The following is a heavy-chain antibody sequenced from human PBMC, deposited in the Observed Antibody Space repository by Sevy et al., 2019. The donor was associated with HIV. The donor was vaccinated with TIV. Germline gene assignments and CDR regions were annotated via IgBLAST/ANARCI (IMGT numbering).Heavy chain of an antibody. Sequence: GSLRLSCAASGFSFSSHWMSWVRQAPGKGLEWVANIKEDGNEKYYVDSVKGRFTISRDNAKKSLYLQMNSLRAEDTAVYYCAKYDWNHLDYWGQGTLVTVSS. V-gene: IGHV3-7*01. J-gene: IGHJ4*02. CDR1: GFSFSSHW. CDR2: IKEDGNEK. D-gene: IGHD1-20*01. CDR3: AKYDWNHLDY.